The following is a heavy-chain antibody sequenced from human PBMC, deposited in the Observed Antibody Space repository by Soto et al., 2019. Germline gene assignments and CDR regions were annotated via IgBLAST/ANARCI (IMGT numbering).Heavy chain of an antibody. D-gene: IGHD1-26*01. Sequence: SDTLSLTCTVSGGSLSSYYWSWIRQPPGKGLEWIGYIYYSGSTNYNPSLKSRVTISVDTSKNQFSLKLSSVTAADTAVYYCARQEIGARYYYYYGMDVWGQGTTVTVSS. J-gene: IGHJ6*02. V-gene: IGHV4-59*08. CDR1: GGSLSSYY. CDR3: ARQEIGARYYYYYGMDV. CDR2: IYYSGST.